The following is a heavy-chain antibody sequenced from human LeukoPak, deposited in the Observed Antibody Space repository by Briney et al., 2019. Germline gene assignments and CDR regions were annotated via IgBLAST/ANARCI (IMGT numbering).Heavy chain of an antibody. CDR3: AKDLSSSPQVAAFDI. Sequence: GGSLRLSCAASGFTFSSYSMNWVRQAPGKGLEWVSGISWNSGSIGYADSVKGRFTISRDNAKNSLYLQMNSLRAEDMALYYCAKDLSSSPQVAAFDIWGQGTMVTVSS. D-gene: IGHD6-6*01. J-gene: IGHJ3*02. CDR1: GFTFSSYS. V-gene: IGHV3-9*03. CDR2: ISWNSGSI.